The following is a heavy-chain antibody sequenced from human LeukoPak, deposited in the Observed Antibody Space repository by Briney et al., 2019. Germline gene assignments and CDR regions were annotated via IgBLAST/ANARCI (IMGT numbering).Heavy chain of an antibody. D-gene: IGHD3-16*02. Sequence: ASVKVSCKTSGYTFVGNHSHWVRQAPGQGPEWMGWINPNTGGTNYAQKFQGRVTMTRDTSTSTVYMELTRLRFDDTAVYFCARPYDYLWGSYRNDAFEIWGQGTMVTVSS. CDR2: INPNTGGT. V-gene: IGHV1-2*02. CDR3: ARPYDYLWGSYRNDAFEI. J-gene: IGHJ3*02. CDR1: GYTFVGNH.